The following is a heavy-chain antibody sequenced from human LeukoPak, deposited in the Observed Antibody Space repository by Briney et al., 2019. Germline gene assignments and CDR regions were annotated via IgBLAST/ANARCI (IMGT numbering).Heavy chain of an antibody. CDR3: ARDHCSANSCYEDYYNGLDV. D-gene: IGHD2-2*01. J-gene: IGHJ6*02. V-gene: IGHV1-2*02. Sequence: ASVKGSCKASGYTFTAYYLQWVRLAPGQRLEWMGWIKPKSGGTEYAQRFQGRVTMTRDTSISTAYMELSRLRSDDTAVYYCARDHCSANSCYEDYYNGLDVWGQGTTVTVSS. CDR2: IKPKSGGT. CDR1: GYTFTAYY.